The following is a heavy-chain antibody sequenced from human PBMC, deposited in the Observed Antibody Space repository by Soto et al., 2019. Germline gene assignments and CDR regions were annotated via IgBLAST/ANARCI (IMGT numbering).Heavy chain of an antibody. J-gene: IGHJ6*02. D-gene: IGHD2-2*01. CDR2: IIPIFGTA. Sequence: QVQLVQSGAEVKKPGSSVKVSCKASGGTFSSYAISWVRQAPGQGLEWMGGIIPIFGTANYAQKFQGRVTITADESTSTAYMELSSVRSEDTAVYYCARSVSFRYQLLKRGMDVWGQGTTVTISS. V-gene: IGHV1-69*01. CDR3: ARSVSFRYQLLKRGMDV. CDR1: GGTFSSYA.